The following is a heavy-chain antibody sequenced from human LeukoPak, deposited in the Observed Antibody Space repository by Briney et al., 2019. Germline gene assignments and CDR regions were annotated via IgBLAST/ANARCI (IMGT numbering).Heavy chain of an antibody. CDR2: ISGSGGST. CDR3: AVEDKSGWQLLSGAFDY. CDR1: GFTFSSQT. Sequence: GGSLRLSCAASGFTFSSQTMSWVRQAPGKGLEWVSAISGSGGSTYYADSVKGRFTISRDNSKNTLYLQMNSLRAEDTAVYYCAVEDKSGWQLLSGAFDYWGQGTLVTVSS. D-gene: IGHD2-15*01. J-gene: IGHJ4*02. V-gene: IGHV3-23*01.